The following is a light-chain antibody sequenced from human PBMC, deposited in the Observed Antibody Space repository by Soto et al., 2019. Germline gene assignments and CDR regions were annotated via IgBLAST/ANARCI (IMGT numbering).Light chain of an antibody. CDR3: ATWDDSLSVVV. Sequence: QSVLTQPPSASGTPGQRVTISCSGSSSHIGYNYGYWYRQLPGTAPKLLIYRSNQRPSGVPDRFSGSKSGTSASLAISGLRSEDEADYYCATWDDSLSVVVFGGGTKVTVL. J-gene: IGLJ2*01. V-gene: IGLV1-47*01. CDR2: RSN. CDR1: SSHIGYNY.